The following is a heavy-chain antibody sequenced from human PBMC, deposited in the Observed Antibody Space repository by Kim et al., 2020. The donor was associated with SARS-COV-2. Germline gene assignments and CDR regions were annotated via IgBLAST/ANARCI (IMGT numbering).Heavy chain of an antibody. CDR1: GYSISSGYY. V-gene: IGHV4-38-2*02. CDR3: ARGGIGDASIDY. D-gene: IGHD2-21*02. Sequence: SETLSLTCTVSGYSISSGYYWGWIRQPPGKGLEWIGSIYHSGSTYYNPSLKSRVTISVDTSKNQFSLKLSSVTAADTAVYYCARGGIGDASIDYWGQGTLVTVSS. J-gene: IGHJ4*02. CDR2: IYHSGST.